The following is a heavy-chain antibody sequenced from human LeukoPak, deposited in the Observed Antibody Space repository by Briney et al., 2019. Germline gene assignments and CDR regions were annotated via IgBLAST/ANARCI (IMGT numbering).Heavy chain of an antibody. Sequence: SETLSLTCTVSGGSISSYYWSWIRQPPGKGLEWIGYIYYSGSTNYNPSLKSRVTISVDTSKNQFSLKLSSVTAADTAVYYCAREVRRGYSYGLLDYWGQGTLVTVSS. CDR1: GGSISSYY. D-gene: IGHD5-18*01. V-gene: IGHV4-59*01. CDR2: IYYSGST. CDR3: AREVRRGYSYGLLDY. J-gene: IGHJ4*02.